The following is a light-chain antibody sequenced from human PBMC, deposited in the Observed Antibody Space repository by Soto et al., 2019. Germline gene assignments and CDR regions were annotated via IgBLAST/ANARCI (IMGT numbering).Light chain of an antibody. Sequence: EIVLTQSPGTLSLSPGEGATLSCRASQSVSSSYLAWYQQKPGQAPRLLIYGASSRATGIPDRFSGSGFGTGFTLPISRLEPEDFAVYYCQQYANSPLTFGPGTKVDIK. CDR2: GAS. V-gene: IGKV3-20*01. J-gene: IGKJ3*01. CDR1: QSVSSSY. CDR3: QQYANSPLT.